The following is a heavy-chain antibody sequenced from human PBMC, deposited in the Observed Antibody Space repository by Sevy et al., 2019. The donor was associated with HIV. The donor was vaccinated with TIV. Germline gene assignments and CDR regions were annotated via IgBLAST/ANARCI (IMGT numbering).Heavy chain of an antibody. V-gene: IGHV3-7*03. CDR2: IKPDGSEK. J-gene: IGHJ3*02. Sequence: GGSLRLSCAASGFTSSGYWMNWVRQAPGKGLEWVAKIKPDGSEKYYVDSVKGRFSFSRDNAESSVYRQMKGLRGDDTAVYYCGGDFVKGGPFVGFDIWGQGTMVTVSS. D-gene: IGHD1-26*01. CDR1: GFTSSGYW. CDR3: GGDFVKGGPFVGFDI.